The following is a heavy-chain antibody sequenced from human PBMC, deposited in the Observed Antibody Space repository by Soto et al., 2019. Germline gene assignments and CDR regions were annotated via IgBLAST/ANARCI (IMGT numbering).Heavy chain of an antibody. D-gene: IGHD3-22*01. CDR1: GFTFSSYG. J-gene: IGHJ3*02. CDR3: AKLVDDSSGYYPIDAFDI. V-gene: IGHV3-30*18. CDR2: ISYDGSNK. Sequence: GGSLRLSCAASGFTFSSYGMHWVRQAPGKGLEWVAVISYDGSNKYYADSVKGRFTISRDNSKNTLYLQMNSLRAEDTAVYYCAKLVDDSSGYYPIDAFDIWGQGTMVTVSS.